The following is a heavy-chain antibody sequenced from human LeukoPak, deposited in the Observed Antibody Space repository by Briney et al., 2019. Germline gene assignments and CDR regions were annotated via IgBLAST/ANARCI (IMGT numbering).Heavy chain of an antibody. CDR2: IYYSGST. CDR3: ARADGYCSGGSCYSAAYYYMDV. Sequence: SETLSLTCTVSGGSISSYYWIWLPQPPGKELVGIVYIYYSGSTNYHHSLKSRITISVDTSKNQFSLKLSSVSAADTAVDYCARADGYCSGGSCYSAAYYYMDVWGKGTTVTVSS. D-gene: IGHD2-15*01. J-gene: IGHJ6*03. V-gene: IGHV4-59*01. CDR1: GGSISSYY.